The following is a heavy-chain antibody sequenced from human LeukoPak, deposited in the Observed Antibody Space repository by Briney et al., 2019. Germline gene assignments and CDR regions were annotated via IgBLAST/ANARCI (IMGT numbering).Heavy chain of an antibody. CDR2: INSDGSST. Sequence: PGGSLRLSCAASGFTFSSYWMHWVRQAPGKGLVWVSRINSDGSSTGYADSVKGRFTISRDNAKNTLYLQMNSLRAEDTAVYYCARDTTIVVVPAAIGDFDYWGQGTLVTVSS. V-gene: IGHV3-74*01. D-gene: IGHD2-2*02. CDR3: ARDTTIVVVPAAIGDFDY. CDR1: GFTFSSYW. J-gene: IGHJ4*02.